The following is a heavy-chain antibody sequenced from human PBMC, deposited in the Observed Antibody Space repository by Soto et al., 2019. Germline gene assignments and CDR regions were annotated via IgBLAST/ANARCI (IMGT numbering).Heavy chain of an antibody. CDR2: ISGSGGST. CDR1: GFTFSSYA. Sequence: PGGSLRLSCAASGFTFSSYAMSWVRQAPGKGLEWVSAISGSGGSTYYADSVKGRFTISRDNSKNTLYLQMNSLRAEDTAVYYCLYYCDSSGYYRGDYFCYWGRGSLGTVSS. CDR3: LYYCDSSGYYRGDYFCY. J-gene: IGHJ4*02. D-gene: IGHD3-22*01. V-gene: IGHV3-23*01.